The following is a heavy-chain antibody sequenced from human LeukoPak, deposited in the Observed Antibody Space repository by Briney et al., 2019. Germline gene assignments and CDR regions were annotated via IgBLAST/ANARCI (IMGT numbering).Heavy chain of an antibody. D-gene: IGHD4-23*01. CDR2: IYYSGST. Sequence: PSETLSLTCTVSGGSISSGGYYWGWLRQHPGKGLEWIGYIYYSGSTYYNPSLKSRATISVDTSKNQFSLKLSSVTAADTAVYYCARALDYGGNSLDYWGQGTLVTVSS. CDR3: ARALDYGGNSLDY. V-gene: IGHV4-31*03. J-gene: IGHJ4*02. CDR1: GGSISSGGYY.